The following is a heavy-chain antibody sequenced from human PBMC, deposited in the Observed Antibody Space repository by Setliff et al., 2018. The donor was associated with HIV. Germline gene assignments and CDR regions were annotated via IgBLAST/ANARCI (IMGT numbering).Heavy chain of an antibody. J-gene: IGHJ6*03. Sequence: VKVSCKASGYTFTGYSMHWVRQAPGQGLEWMGWIIPNSGNTGYAQKFQGRVTMTRNTSISTAYMELSSLRSEDTAVYYCARGAWYTSGWYSSRYMDVWGKGTTVTVSS. CDR1: GYTFTGYS. CDR2: IIPNSGNT. CDR3: ARGAWYTSGWYSSRYMDV. D-gene: IGHD6-19*01. V-gene: IGHV1-8*02.